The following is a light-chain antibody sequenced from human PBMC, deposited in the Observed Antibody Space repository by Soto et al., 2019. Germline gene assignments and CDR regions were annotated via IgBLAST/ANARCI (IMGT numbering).Light chain of an antibody. CDR3: QQSFSSPWT. V-gene: IGKV1-39*01. CDR2: TAS. Sequence: DIQMTQSPSSLSASEGDRVTITCRASQSISIYLNWYQKKPGKAPKVLIYTASSLQSGVPSRFSGSGSGTDFTLTISSLQPEDFATYYCQQSFSSPWTFGQGTKVEIK. CDR1: QSISIY. J-gene: IGKJ1*01.